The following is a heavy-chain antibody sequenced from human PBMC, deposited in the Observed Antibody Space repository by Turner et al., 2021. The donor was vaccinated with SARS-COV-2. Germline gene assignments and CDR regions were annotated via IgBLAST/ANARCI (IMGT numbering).Heavy chain of an antibody. CDR3: VVGDYPRRFDP. J-gene: IGHJ5*02. CDR2: IIPIFGTA. V-gene: IGHV1-69*01. D-gene: IGHD4-17*01. Sequence: QVQLVQSGAEVKKPGSSVKVSCKASGGSFSSYAISWVRQAPGQGLEWMGGIIPIFGTANYAQKFQGRVTITADESTSIDYMELSSLRSEDTAVYYCVVGDYPRRFDPWGQGTLVTVSS. CDR1: GGSFSSYA.